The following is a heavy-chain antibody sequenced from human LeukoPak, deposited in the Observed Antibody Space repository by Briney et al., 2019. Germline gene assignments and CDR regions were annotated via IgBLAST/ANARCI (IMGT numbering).Heavy chain of an antibody. CDR1: GDSIGTYW. D-gene: IGHD3-3*02. J-gene: IGHJ4*02. V-gene: IGHV4-59*01. CDR2: IYHIGST. Sequence: SEILSLTCSVSGDSIGTYWWTWIRQPPGKGLEWIGHIYHIGSTNYNPSLKSRVTMSLDASKNQFSLELNSVTPADTAVYYCAREGLLVYWGQGTLVTVSS. CDR3: AREGLLVY.